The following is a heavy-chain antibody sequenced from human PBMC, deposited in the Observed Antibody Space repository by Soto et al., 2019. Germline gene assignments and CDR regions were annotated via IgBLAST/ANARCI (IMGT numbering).Heavy chain of an antibody. Sequence: QPGGSLRLSCAASGFTFSSYGMHWVRQAPGKGLEWMAVISYDGSNKYYADSVKGRFTISRDNSKNTLYLQMNILRAEDTAVFYCSRDGSPLLFFGVVIQDGPYYYGMDVWGQGTTVTVSS. CDR1: GFTFSSYG. V-gene: IGHV3-30*03. CDR2: ISYDGSNK. J-gene: IGHJ6*02. D-gene: IGHD3-3*01. CDR3: SRDGSPLLFFGVVIQDGPYYYGMDV.